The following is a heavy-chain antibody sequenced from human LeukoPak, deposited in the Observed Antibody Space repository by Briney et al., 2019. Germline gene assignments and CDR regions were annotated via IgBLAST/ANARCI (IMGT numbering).Heavy chain of an antibody. J-gene: IGHJ4*02. V-gene: IGHV5-51*01. CDR1: GFRFTSYW. Sequence: GESLKISCKGSGFRFTSYWIGWVRQMPGKGLEWMGVIYPIDSDTKYSPSFQGRFTISADNSISTAYLQWSSLEASDTAIYFCAAPPVAATDQLDYWGRGTLVTVSS. D-gene: IGHD6-25*01. CDR3: AAPPVAATDQLDY. CDR2: IYPIDSDT.